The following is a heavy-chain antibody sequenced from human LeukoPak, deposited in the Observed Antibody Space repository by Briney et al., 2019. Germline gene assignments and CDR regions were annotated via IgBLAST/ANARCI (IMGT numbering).Heavy chain of an antibody. CDR3: ARAYFRRDGYNALDY. CDR1: GYSFTNYG. J-gene: IGHJ4*02. CDR2: IIPIFGTA. V-gene: IGHV1-69*13. Sequence: SVKVSCKASGYSFTNYGISWVRQAPGQGLEWMGGIIPIFGTANYAQKFQGRVTITADESTSTAYMELSSLRSEDTAVYYCARAYFRRDGYNALDYWGQGTLVTVSS. D-gene: IGHD5-24*01.